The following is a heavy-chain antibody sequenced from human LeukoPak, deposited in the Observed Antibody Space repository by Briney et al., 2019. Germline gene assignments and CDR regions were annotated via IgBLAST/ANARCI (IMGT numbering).Heavy chain of an antibody. CDR2: IKQDGSEK. Sequence: GGSLRLSCAASGFTFSSYWMSWVRQAPGKGLEWVANIKQDGSEKYYVDSVKGRFTISRDNAKNSLYLQMNSLRAEDTAVYYCARDYDPTYYYDSSGDPPAYWGQGTLVTVPS. V-gene: IGHV3-7*01. J-gene: IGHJ4*02. CDR3: ARDYDPTYYYDSSGDPPAY. CDR1: GFTFSSYW. D-gene: IGHD3-22*01.